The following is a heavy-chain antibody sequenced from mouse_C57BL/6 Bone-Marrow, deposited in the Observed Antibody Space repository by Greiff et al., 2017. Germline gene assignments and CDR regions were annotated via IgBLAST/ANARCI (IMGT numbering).Heavy chain of an antibody. CDR2: ISSGGSYT. CDR1: GFTFSSYG. J-gene: IGHJ1*03. V-gene: IGHV5-6*02. D-gene: IGHD1-1*01. Sequence: DVKLVESGGDLVNPGGSLKLSCAASGFTFSSYGMSWVRQTPDKRLEWVATISSGGSYTYYPDSVKGRFTISRDNAKNTLYLQMSSLKSEDTAMYYCARHPTVVASDWYFDVWGTGTTVTVSS. CDR3: ARHPTVVASDWYFDV.